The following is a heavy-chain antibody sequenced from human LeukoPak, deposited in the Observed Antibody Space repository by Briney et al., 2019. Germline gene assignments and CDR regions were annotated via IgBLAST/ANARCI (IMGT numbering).Heavy chain of an antibody. CDR2: TSDRGDYT. CDR3: ARKAQYNGHYPLDY. D-gene: IGHD1-7*01. J-gene: IGHJ4*02. Sequence: GGSLRLSCAASGFTFTSYSMSWVRQAPGKGLEWDSGTSDRGDYTYYADSVKGRFTISRDSSKNTLFLQMNSLRAEDTALYFCARKAQYNGHYPLDYWGQGTLVTVSS. V-gene: IGHV3-23*01. CDR1: GFTFTSYS.